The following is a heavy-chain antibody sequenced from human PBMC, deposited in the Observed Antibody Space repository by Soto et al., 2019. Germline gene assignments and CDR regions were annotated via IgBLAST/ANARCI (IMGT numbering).Heavy chain of an antibody. V-gene: IGHV4-39*02. J-gene: IGHJ4*02. CDR3: ARDKITGLFDY. CDR1: GGSTISSSYQ. D-gene: IGHD2-8*02. CDR2: VYYNGNT. Sequence: PSETLSLTCTVSGGSTISSSYQWVWIRQPPGKGLEWIGNVYYNGNTYYNPSLKSRVTISVDTSKNQFSLKLTSVTAADTAVYYCARDKITGLFDYWGQGTLVTVSS.